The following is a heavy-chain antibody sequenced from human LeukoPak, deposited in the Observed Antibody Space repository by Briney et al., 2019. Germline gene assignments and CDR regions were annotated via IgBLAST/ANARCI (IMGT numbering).Heavy chain of an antibody. CDR3: ARQLSPAVFDY. J-gene: IGHJ4*02. CDR2: IYYSGST. CDR1: GGSISSSRFH. V-gene: IGHV4-39*01. Sequence: PSETLSLTCTVSGGSISSSRFHWGWIRQSPEKGLEWIGSIYYSGSTYYNPSLKSRVTISVDTSKNQFSLKLSSVTAADTAVYYCARQLSPAVFDYWGQGTLVIVSS. D-gene: IGHD6-25*01.